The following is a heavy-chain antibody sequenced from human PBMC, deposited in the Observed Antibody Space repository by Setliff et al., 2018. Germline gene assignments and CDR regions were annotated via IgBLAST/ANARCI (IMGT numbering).Heavy chain of an antibody. J-gene: IGHJ3*01. D-gene: IGHD1-26*01. CDR3: AREVGPSTSSDAFDV. V-gene: IGHV4-30-4*08. CDR1: GDSISSGDYF. Sequence: KASETLSLTCTVSGDSISSGDYFWSWIRQPPGKGLEWIAYIYHSGSAYYNPSLKSRVTMSVDTSKNQFSLHLTSVTAADTAVYYCAREVGPSTSSDAFDVWGQGMMVTVS. CDR2: IYHSGSA.